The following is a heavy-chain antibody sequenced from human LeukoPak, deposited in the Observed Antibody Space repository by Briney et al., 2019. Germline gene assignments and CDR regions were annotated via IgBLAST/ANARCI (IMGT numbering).Heavy chain of an antibody. CDR2: ISYDGSNK. CDR3: AKDQTTHIVGPFDP. Sequence: GGSLRLSCAASGFTFSSYGMHLVRQAPGKGLEWVAVISYDGSNKYYADSVKGRFTISRDNSKNTLYLQMNSLRAEDTAVYYCAKDQTTHIVGPFDPWGQGTLVTVSS. CDR1: GFTFSSYG. J-gene: IGHJ5*02. V-gene: IGHV3-30*18. D-gene: IGHD1-26*01.